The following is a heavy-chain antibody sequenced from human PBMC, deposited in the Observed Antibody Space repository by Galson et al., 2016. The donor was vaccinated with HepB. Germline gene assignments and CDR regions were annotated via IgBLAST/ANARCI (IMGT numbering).Heavy chain of an antibody. V-gene: IGHV3-15*01. Sequence: SLRLSCAASGFTFSNAWMSWIRQAPGKGLEWVGRIMSITDGGTAIYAAPVNGRFTISRDDSKTTLYLQMNSLKTEDTAVYYCTAQRGAGYWGQRTLVTVSS. CDR3: TAQRGAGY. CDR2: IMSITDGGTA. D-gene: IGHD3-16*01. CDR1: GFTFSNAW. J-gene: IGHJ4*02.